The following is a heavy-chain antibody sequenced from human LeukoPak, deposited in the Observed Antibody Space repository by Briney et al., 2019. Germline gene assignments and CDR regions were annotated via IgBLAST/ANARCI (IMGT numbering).Heavy chain of an antibody. CDR2: IYTSGSN. CDR1: GGSISSYY. V-gene: IGHV4-4*07. J-gene: IGHJ3*02. Sequence: NTSETLSLTCTVSGGSISSYYWSWIRQPAGKGLEWIGRIYTSGSNNYNPSLKSRVTMSVDTSKNQFSLKLSSVTAADTAVYYCARDEPDAFDIWGQGTMVTVSS. CDR3: ARDEPDAFDI.